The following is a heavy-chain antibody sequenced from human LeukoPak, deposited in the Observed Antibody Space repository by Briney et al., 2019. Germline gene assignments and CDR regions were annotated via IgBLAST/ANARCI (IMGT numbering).Heavy chain of an antibody. Sequence: GGSLRLSCAASGFTFSSYDMHWVRQAPGKGLDWVAFIHYDGSNKFYGDSVRGRFTISRDDAKNSLYLQMISLGAEDTALYYCARDTPGYIIDLWGQGTLVTVSS. CDR3: ARDTPGYIIDL. J-gene: IGHJ5*02. CDR2: IHYDGSNK. CDR1: GFTFSSYD. V-gene: IGHV3-30*02. D-gene: IGHD3-9*01.